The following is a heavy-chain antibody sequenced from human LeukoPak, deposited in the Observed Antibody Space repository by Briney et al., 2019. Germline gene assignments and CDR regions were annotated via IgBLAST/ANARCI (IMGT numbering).Heavy chain of an antibody. CDR1: GFTLSSYA. J-gene: IGHJ4*02. Sequence: GGSLRLSCAASGFTLSSYAMSWVRQAPGKGLEWVSAISGSGGSTYYADSVKGRFTISRDNAKNSLYLQMNSLRAEDTAVYYCAREDVDTAKVDYWGQGTLVTVSS. D-gene: IGHD5-18*01. CDR3: AREDVDTAKVDY. V-gene: IGHV3-23*01. CDR2: ISGSGGST.